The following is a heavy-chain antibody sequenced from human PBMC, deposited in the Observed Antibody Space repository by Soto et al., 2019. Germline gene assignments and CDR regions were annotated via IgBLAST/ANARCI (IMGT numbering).Heavy chain of an antibody. V-gene: IGHV4-30-4*01. CDR2: VYYSGTT. CDR3: ARRLDRYDSSGYYTYFDY. CDR1: GGSIRNGDYY. D-gene: IGHD3-22*01. J-gene: IGHJ4*02. Sequence: SETLSLTCTVSGGSIRNGDYYWGWIRQPPGKGLEWIGYVYYSGTTYSHPSLNSRVSISVDTSENQFSLRLTSVTAADTAVYYCARRLDRYDSSGYYTYFDYWGQGTLVTVSS.